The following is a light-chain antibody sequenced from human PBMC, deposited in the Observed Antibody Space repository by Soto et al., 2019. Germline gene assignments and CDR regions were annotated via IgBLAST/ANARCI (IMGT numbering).Light chain of an antibody. CDR2: GAS. J-gene: IGKJ2*01. CDR1: QSVSSN. V-gene: IGKV3D-15*01. Sequence: EIVMTQSPATLSVSPGERATLSCRASQSVSSNLAWYQQKPGQAPRLLIYGASTRATGIPARFSGSGSGTEFTLTISSLQSEDFAVYDCQQYNNWPPDPTYTFGQGTKLEIK. CDR3: QQYNNWPPDPTYT.